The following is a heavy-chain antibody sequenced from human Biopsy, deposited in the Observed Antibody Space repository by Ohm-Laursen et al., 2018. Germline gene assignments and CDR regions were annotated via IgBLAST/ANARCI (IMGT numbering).Heavy chain of an antibody. Sequence: SLRLSCSASGYAFYALHWVRHRPGKGLGGLAVSRFEGSNKFYAESVRGRFTISRDRSRDTLYLQMNRLTNEDTALYYFARDGGQWLGGAFDIWGHGTMVTVAS. CDR3: ARDGGQWLGGAFDI. CDR1: GYAFYA. CDR2: SRFEGSNK. V-gene: IGHV3-33*04. D-gene: IGHD6-19*01. J-gene: IGHJ3*02.